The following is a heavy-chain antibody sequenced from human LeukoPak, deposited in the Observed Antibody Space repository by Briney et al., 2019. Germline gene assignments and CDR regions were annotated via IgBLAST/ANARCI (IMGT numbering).Heavy chain of an antibody. Sequence: PSETLSLTCTVSGGSISSYYWSWIRQPAGKGLEWIGRIYTSGSTNYNPSLKSRVTMSVDTSKNQFSLKLSSVTAADTAVYYCAGSQPPIPYYYYMDVWGKGTTVTVSS. D-gene: IGHD2-21*01. CDR1: GGSISSYY. V-gene: IGHV4-4*07. CDR2: IYTSGST. CDR3: AGSQPPIPYYYYMDV. J-gene: IGHJ6*03.